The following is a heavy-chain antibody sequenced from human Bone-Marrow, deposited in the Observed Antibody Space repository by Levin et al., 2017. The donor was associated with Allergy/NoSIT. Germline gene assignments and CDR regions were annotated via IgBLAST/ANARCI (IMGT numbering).Heavy chain of an antibody. CDR3: AKGGLAVAGYYFDS. V-gene: IGHV3-23*01. J-gene: IGHJ4*02. CDR2: ISGSGTIT. CDR1: GFTFSSYA. Sequence: GGSLRLSCAASGFTFSSYAMSWVRQAPGKGLEWVSSISGSGTITYYAESVKGRFTISRDISKNMLHLQMNSLRAEDTAIYFCAKGGLAVAGYYFDSWGQGTLVTVSS. D-gene: IGHD6-19*01.